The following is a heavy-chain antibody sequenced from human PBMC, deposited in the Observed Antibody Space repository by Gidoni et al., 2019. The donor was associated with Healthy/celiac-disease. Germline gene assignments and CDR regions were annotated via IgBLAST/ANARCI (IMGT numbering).Heavy chain of an antibody. CDR1: GCPIRGRRHH. CDR2: IYYSGST. J-gene: IGHJ5*02. CDR3: ARALSAGIVVVPKGQWCDP. Sequence: QLQLHGSGPGLVKPAETPSPTCPVSGCPIRGRRHHWGWVRQPPGKGLGWIGSIYYSGSTYYNPSLKSRVTISVDASKNQCSLKLSSVTAADTAVYYCARALSAGIVVVPKGQWCDPWGQGTLVTVSS. D-gene: IGHD3-22*01. V-gene: IGHV4-39*07.